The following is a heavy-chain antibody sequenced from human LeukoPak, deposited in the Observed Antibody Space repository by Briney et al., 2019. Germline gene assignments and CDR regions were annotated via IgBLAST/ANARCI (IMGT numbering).Heavy chain of an antibody. CDR3: ARSRGYFDY. D-gene: IGHD1-26*01. V-gene: IGHV3-23*01. J-gene: IGHJ4*02. Sequence: GGSLRLSCAASGFTFSSYAMSWVRQAPGKGLEWVSAIGGGGVSTFYADSVKGRFTISRDNAKNSLYLQMNSLRAEDTAVYYCARSRGYFDYWGQGTLVTVSS. CDR2: IGGGGVST. CDR1: GFTFSSYA.